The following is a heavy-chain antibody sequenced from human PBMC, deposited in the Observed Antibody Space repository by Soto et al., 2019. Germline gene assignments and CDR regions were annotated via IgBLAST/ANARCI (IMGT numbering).Heavy chain of an antibody. CDR3: AIGPVLGGGDSLGY. J-gene: IGHJ1*01. V-gene: IGHV1-8*01. CDR2: MNPSTGNT. D-gene: IGHD2-21*01. CDR1: GYTFTSYD. Sequence: GASVKVSCKASGYTFTSYDFNWVRQATGQGLEWMGWMNPSTGNTGFAQKFQGRLTMTRDTSINTAYMELSSLRSEDTAVYYCAIGPVLGGGDSLGYCGQGTLVPVSS.